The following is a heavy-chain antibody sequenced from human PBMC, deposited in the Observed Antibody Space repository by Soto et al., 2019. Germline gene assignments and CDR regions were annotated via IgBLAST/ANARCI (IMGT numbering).Heavy chain of an antibody. CDR2: ISGSGGST. J-gene: IGHJ6*02. V-gene: IGHV3-23*01. CDR3: AKDASTTFIAAAGILAPYYYYGMDV. Sequence: PGGSLRLSCAASGFTFSSYAMSWVRQAPGKGLEWVSAISGSGGSTYYADSVKGRFTISRDNSKNTLYLQMNSLRAEDTAVYYCAKDASTTFIAAAGILAPYYYYGMDVWGQGTTVTVSS. CDR1: GFTFSSYA. D-gene: IGHD6-13*01.